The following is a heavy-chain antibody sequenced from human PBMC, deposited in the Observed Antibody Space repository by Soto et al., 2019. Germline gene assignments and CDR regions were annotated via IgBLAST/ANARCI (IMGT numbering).Heavy chain of an antibody. CDR1: GYSFTSYW. CDR2: IYPGDSDT. Sequence: GGSLKISCKGSGYSFTSYWIGWVRQVPGKGLEWMGVIYPGDSDTSYSPSFQGQVTISADKSISTAYLQLSSLKAADTAMYYCARHKGRYCSSTSCYRSYYSYGMDVWGQGTTVTVSS. CDR3: ARHKGRYCSSTSCYRSYYSYGMDV. D-gene: IGHD2-2*02. V-gene: IGHV5-51*01. J-gene: IGHJ6*02.